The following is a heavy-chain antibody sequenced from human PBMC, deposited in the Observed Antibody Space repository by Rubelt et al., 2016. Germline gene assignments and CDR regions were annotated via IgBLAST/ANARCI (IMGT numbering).Heavy chain of an antibody. Sequence: QVQLVQSGAEVKKPGASVKVSCKASGYTFTSYYMHWVRQAPGQGLEWMGIINPSGGSTGYAQKFQGRITMTRDTSTSTVHMELSSLRAGDTAVYYCARANSGSGYFGIDYWGQGTLVTVSS. CDR1: GYTFTSYY. CDR3: ARANSGSGYFGIDY. V-gene: IGHV1-46*01. J-gene: IGHJ4*02. D-gene: IGHD3-22*01. CDR2: INPSGGST.